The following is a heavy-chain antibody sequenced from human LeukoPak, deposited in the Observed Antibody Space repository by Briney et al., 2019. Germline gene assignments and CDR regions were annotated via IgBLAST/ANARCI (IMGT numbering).Heavy chain of an antibody. J-gene: IGHJ4*02. CDR1: GGSISSYY. CDR2: IHISGKT. V-gene: IGHV4-4*07. Sequence: SETLSLTCTVSGGSISSYYWNWIRQPAGKGLEWIGRIHISGKTNYNPSLRVTMSVDASRNQFSLKLRSVTAADTAVYYCARDPGLERPGGVSFDYWGQGSLVTVSS. D-gene: IGHD1-1*01. CDR3: ARDPGLERPGGVSFDY.